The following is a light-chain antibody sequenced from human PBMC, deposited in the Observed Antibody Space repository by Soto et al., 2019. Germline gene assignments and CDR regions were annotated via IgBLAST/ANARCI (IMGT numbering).Light chain of an antibody. CDR1: SSSIGAGYE. CDR3: QSYDKRLTAYV. Sequence: QSVLTQPPSVSWAPGQRVTISCSGTSSSIGAGYEVHWYHQLPGTAPKLVVSGNGNRPSGVPDRLSASKSGTSASLAITGLQAEDEGHYYCQSYDKRLTAYVFGTGTKGTVL. CDR2: GNG. J-gene: IGLJ1*01. V-gene: IGLV1-40*01.